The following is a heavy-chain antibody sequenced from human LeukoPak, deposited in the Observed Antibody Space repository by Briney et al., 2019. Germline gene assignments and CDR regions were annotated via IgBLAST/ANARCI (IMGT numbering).Heavy chain of an antibody. CDR3: VRGLFDSSSYRAFDI. CDR1: GYSISSGYY. V-gene: IGHV4-38-2*01. J-gene: IGHJ3*02. Sequence: PSETLSLTCAVSGYSISSGYYWGWIRQPPGKGLEWIGSIYHSGSTYYNPSLKSRVTMSIDTSKNQFSLMLSSVTAADTAVYYCVRGLFDSSSYRAFDIWGQGTMVTVSS. D-gene: IGHD3-22*01. CDR2: IYHSGST.